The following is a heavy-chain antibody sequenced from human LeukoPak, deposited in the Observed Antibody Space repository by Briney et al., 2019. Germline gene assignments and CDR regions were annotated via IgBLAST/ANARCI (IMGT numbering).Heavy chain of an antibody. D-gene: IGHD1-26*01. J-gene: IGHJ3*02. CDR3: ARVGGSYDDAFDI. Sequence: SETLSLTCTVSGGSISSGDYYWSWIRQPPGKGLEWIEYIYYSGSTYYNPSLKSRVTISVDTSKNQFSLKLSSVTAADTAVYYCARVGGSYDDAFDIWGQGTMVTVSS. V-gene: IGHV4-30-4*08. CDR2: IYYSGST. CDR1: GGSISSGDYY.